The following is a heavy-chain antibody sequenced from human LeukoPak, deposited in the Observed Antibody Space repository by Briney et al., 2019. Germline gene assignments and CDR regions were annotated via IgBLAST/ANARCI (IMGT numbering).Heavy chain of an antibody. D-gene: IGHD6-19*01. CDR2: IYNSGST. J-gene: IGHJ4*02. Sequence: SETLSLTCTVSGGSISSHYWSWIRQPPGKGLEWIGYIYNSGSTNYNPSLKSRVTISVDTSKNQFSLKLSSVTAADTAVYYCARESIAVAGKGAALDYWGQGTLVTVSS. CDR3: ARESIAVAGKGAALDY. CDR1: GGSISSHY. V-gene: IGHV4-59*11.